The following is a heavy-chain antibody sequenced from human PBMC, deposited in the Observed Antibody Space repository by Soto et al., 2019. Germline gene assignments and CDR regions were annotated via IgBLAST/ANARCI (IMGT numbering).Heavy chain of an antibody. D-gene: IGHD3-22*01. J-gene: IGHJ4*02. V-gene: IGHV4-31*03. CDR3: ARDRDDSSFGRFDY. CDR2: IYYSGST. Sequence: QVQLQESGPGLVKPSQTPSLTCTVSGGSISSGGYYWSWIRQHPGKGLEWIGYIYYSGSTYYNPSLNSRVTISVDTSKNQFSLKLSSVTAADTAVYYCARDRDDSSFGRFDYWGQGTLVTVSS. CDR1: GGSISSGGYY.